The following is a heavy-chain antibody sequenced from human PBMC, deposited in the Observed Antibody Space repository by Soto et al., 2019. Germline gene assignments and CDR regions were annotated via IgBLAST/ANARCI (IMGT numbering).Heavy chain of an antibody. D-gene: IGHD5-12*01. Sequence: GGSLRLSCAASGFTFSSYGMHWVRQAPGKGLEWVAVIWYDGSNKYYADSVKGRFTISRDNSKNTLYLQMNSLRAEDTAVYYCARDIHSGYEDYYYYYMDVWGKGTTVTVSS. V-gene: IGHV3-33*01. CDR1: GFTFSSYG. CDR2: IWYDGSNK. J-gene: IGHJ6*03. CDR3: ARDIHSGYEDYYYYYMDV.